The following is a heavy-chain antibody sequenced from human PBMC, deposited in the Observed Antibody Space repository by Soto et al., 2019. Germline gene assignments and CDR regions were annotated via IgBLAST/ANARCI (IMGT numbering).Heavy chain of an antibody. CDR2: ISGSGGST. CDR1: GFTFISYA. V-gene: IGHV3-23*01. CDR3: AKDPLYGYEAPDY. D-gene: IGHD5-12*01. Sequence: GGSLRLSCAASGFTFISYAMSWVRQAPGKGLEWVSAISGSGGSTYYADSVKGRYTISRDNSKNTLYLQMNSLRAEDTAVYYCAKDPLYGYEAPDYWGQGTLVTVSS. J-gene: IGHJ4*02.